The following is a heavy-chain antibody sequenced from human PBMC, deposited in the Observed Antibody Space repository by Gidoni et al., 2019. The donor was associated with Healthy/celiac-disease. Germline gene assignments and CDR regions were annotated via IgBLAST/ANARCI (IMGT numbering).Heavy chain of an antibody. J-gene: IGHJ3*02. CDR3: AKDKSNYDLDAFDI. CDR2: SSWNSGSI. V-gene: IGHV3-9*01. D-gene: IGHD4-4*01. CDR1: GFTFDFSA. Sequence: EVQLVVSGGGLVQPGRSRRLSCAASGFTFDFSAMHLVRQAPGKGLEWVSGSSWNSGSIGYADSVKGRFTISRDNAKNSLYLQMNSLRAEDTALYYCAKDKSNYDLDAFDIWGQGTMVTVSS.